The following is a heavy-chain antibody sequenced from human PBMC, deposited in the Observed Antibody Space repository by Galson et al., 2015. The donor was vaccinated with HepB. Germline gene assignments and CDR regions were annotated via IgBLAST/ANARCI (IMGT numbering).Heavy chain of an antibody. Sequence: SLRLSCAASGFTFSSYEMNWVRQAPGKGLEWVSYISSSGSTIYYADSVKGRFTISRDNAKNSLYLQMNSLRAEDTAVYYCARDQKTGGDYYYYGMDVWGQGTTVTVSS. CDR1: GFTFSSYE. CDR3: ARDQKTGGDYYYYGMDV. J-gene: IGHJ6*02. D-gene: IGHD3-10*01. V-gene: IGHV3-48*03. CDR2: ISSSGSTI.